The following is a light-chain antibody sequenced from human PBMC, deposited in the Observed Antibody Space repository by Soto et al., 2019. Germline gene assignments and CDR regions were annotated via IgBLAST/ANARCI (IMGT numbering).Light chain of an antibody. V-gene: IGLV2-8*01. CDR3: SSYAGSNNFEV. CDR1: SSDVGGYNY. CDR2: EVS. J-gene: IGLJ1*01. Sequence: QSVLTQPPSASGSPGQSVTIFCTGTSSDVGGYNYVSWYQQHPGKAPKLMIYEVSKRPSGVPDRFSGSKSGNTASLTVSGLQAEDEADYYCSSYAGSNNFEVFGTGTKVTVL.